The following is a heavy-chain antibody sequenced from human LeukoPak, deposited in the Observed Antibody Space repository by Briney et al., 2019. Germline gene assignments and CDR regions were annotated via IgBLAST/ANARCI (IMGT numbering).Heavy chain of an antibody. CDR1: GFTFSSYG. CDR2: IWYDGCNK. V-gene: IGHV3-33*01. Sequence: GGSLRLSCAASGFTFSSYGMHWVRQAPGKGLEWVAVIWYDGCNKFYADSVKGRFTISRDNSKNTLYLQMNSLRAEDTAVYYCARDRAAADLDYWGQGTLVTVSS. J-gene: IGHJ4*02. CDR3: ARDRAAADLDY. D-gene: IGHD6-13*01.